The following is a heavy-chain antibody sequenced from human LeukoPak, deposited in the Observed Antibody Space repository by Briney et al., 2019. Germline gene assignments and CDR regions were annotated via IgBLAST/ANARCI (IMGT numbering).Heavy chain of an antibody. J-gene: IGHJ4*02. CDR2: ISSGSSTI. V-gene: IGHV3-48*01. CDR3: ARDSRIAVTAAYHFDY. D-gene: IGHD6-19*01. Sequence: PGGSLRLSCAASGFTFSSYSMNWVRQAPGKGLEWVSYISSGSSTIYYADSVKGRFTISRDNAKDSLYLQMNSLRAEDTAVYYCARDSRIAVTAAYHFDYWGQGTLVTVSS. CDR1: GFTFSSYS.